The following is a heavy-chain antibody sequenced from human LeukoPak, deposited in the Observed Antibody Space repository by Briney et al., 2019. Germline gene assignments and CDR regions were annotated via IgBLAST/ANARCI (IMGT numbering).Heavy chain of an antibody. J-gene: IGHJ4*02. V-gene: IGHV3-21*01. D-gene: IGHD6-6*01. CDR3: ATVAARGENFDY. Sequence: GGSLRLSCAASGFTFSTFAMIWVRQPPGKGLEWVSSISSSSSYIYYADSVKGRFTISRDNAKNSLYLQMNSLRAEDTAVYYCATVAARGENFDYWGQGTLVTVSS. CDR1: GFTFSTFA. CDR2: ISSSSSYI.